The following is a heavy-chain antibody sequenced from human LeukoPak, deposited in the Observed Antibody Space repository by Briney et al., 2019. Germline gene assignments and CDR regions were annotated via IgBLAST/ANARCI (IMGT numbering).Heavy chain of an antibody. CDR2: IYSGGYSGGGP. CDR1: GFTFSSYA. Sequence: PGGSLRLSCAASGFTFSSYAMSWVRQAPGKGLEWVSVIYSGGYSGGGPYYADSVKGRFTTSSDSSKNTVYLQMNSLRVEDTAVYYCARVAVAYFDYWGQGTLVTVSS. CDR3: ARVAVAYFDY. D-gene: IGHD6-19*01. V-gene: IGHV3-23*01. J-gene: IGHJ4*02.